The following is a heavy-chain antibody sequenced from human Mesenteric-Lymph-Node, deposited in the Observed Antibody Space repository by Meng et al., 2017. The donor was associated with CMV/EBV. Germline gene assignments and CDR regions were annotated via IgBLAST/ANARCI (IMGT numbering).Heavy chain of an antibody. CDR2: ISAGGGRT. J-gene: IGHJ4*02. D-gene: IGHD3-3*01. Sequence: GESLKISCAASGFAFGNYAMSWVRQAPGKGLEWVSVISAGGGRTYYADPVKGRFTISRDNSKNTMYLQMNRLRAEDTAVYYCAKTGCSDMSCYYFDSWGQGTLVTVSS. CDR1: GFAFGNYA. CDR3: AKTGCSDMSCYYFDS. V-gene: IGHV3-23*01.